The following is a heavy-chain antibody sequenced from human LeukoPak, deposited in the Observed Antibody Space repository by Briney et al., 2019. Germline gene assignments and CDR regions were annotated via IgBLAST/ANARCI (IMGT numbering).Heavy chain of an antibody. D-gene: IGHD3-9*01. Sequence: GASVKVSCKASGYTFTDYSVNWVGQAPGQGLEWMGWINPNSGDTNYAETFQGRVTMTRDTSISTAYMELNRLRSDDTAVYYCARRYNILTGFLFWGQGTLVTVSS. J-gene: IGHJ4*02. V-gene: IGHV1-2*02. CDR2: INPNSGDT. CDR3: ARRYNILTGFLF. CDR1: GYTFTDYS.